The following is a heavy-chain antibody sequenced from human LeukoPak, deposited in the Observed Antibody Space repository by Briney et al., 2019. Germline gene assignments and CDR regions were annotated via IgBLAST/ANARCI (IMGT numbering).Heavy chain of an antibody. D-gene: IGHD2-21*02. J-gene: IGHJ6*03. CDR2: INDSGSS. V-gene: IGHV4-34*01. CDR3: ARDKFDIVVVTAIYYYYYMDV. CDR1: GGCFSGYY. Sequence: PSETLSLTCVVYGGCFSGYYWTWIRQPPGKGLEWIGEINDSGSSNYNPSLKSRITMSVDTSENQISLKLSSVTAEDTAVYYCARDKFDIVVVTAIYYYYYMDVWGKGTTVTVSS.